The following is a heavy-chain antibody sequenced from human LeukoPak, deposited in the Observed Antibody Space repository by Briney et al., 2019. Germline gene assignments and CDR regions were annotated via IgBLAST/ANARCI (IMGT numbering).Heavy chain of an antibody. J-gene: IGHJ4*02. CDR3: AKVRYQLLIDY. D-gene: IGHD2-2*01. CDR2: ISYDGSTK. V-gene: IGHV3-30*18. Sequence: PGGSLRLSCTASGFTFSTYGMHWVRQAPGKGLEWVTLISYDGSTKYYADSVKGRFTISRDNSKNTLYLQMNSLRADDTAVYYCAKVRYQLLIDYWGQGTLVTVSS. CDR1: GFTFSTYG.